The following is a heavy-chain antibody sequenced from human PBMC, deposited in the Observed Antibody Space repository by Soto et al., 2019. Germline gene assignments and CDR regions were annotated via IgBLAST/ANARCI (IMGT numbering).Heavy chain of an antibody. V-gene: IGHV3-48*02. Sequence: EVQLVESGGGLVQPGRSLRLSCAASGFTFSTYAMNWVRQAPGKGLEWLSYISGSSNTIYYADSVKGRFTISRDNAKKSVYLQMNSLTDEDTAMYYCAREGYYSYYYGMDVWGQGTTVIVSS. J-gene: IGHJ6*02. D-gene: IGHD3-22*01. CDR2: ISGSSNTI. CDR3: AREGYYSYYYGMDV. CDR1: GFTFSTYA.